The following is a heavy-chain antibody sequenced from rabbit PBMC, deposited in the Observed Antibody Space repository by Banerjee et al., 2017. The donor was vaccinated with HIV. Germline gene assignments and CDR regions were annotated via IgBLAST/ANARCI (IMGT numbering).Heavy chain of an antibody. J-gene: IGHJ6*01. CDR3: VRDPASSSGYYIDGMDL. D-gene: IGHD1-1*01. V-gene: IGHV1S7*01. CDR1: GFDFSSYG. Sequence: QLVESGGGLVTLGGSLKLSCKASGFDFSSYGVSWVRQAPGKGLEWIGYIDPVFGSTYYASWVNGRFTISSHNAQNTLYLQLNSLTAADTATYFCVRDPASSSGYYIDGMDLWGQGTLVTVS. CDR2: IDPVFGST.